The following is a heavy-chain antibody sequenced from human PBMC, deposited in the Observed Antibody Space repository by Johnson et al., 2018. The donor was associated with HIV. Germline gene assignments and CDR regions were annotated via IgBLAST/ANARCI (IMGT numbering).Heavy chain of an antibody. CDR3: TTDLGYYDSSGDAFDI. CDR1: GFTFSGSA. J-gene: IGHJ3*02. D-gene: IGHD3-22*01. V-gene: IGHV3-15*01. Sequence: VESGGDLVQPGGSLKVSCAASGFTFSGSAMHWVRQAPGKGLEWVGRIKSKTDGGTTDYAAPVKGRFTISRDDSKNTLYLQMNSLKTEDTAVYYCTTDLGYYDSSGDAFDIWGQGTMVTVSS. CDR2: IKSKTDGGTT.